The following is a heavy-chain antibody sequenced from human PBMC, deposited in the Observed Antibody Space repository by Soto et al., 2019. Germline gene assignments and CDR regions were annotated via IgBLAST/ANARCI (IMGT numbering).Heavy chain of an antibody. CDR1: GFTFSSYA. Sequence: EVQLLESGGGLVQPGGSLRLSCAASGFTFSSYAMSWVRQAPGKGLEWVSAISGSGGSTYYADSVKGRFTISRDHSKSTLYLQMTSLRAEDTAVDYCAGRWFDPWGQGTLVTVSS. J-gene: IGHJ5*02. V-gene: IGHV3-23*01. CDR2: ISGSGGST. CDR3: AGRWFDP.